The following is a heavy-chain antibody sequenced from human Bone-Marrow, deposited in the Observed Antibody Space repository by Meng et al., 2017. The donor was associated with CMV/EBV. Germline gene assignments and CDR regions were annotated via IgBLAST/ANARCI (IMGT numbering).Heavy chain of an antibody. CDR3: ARGLRGGFDY. V-gene: IGHV4-34*01. CDR1: GGSFSGYY. CDR2: INHSGST. D-gene: IGHD3-10*01. J-gene: IGHJ4*02. Sequence: SETLSLTCAVSGGSFSGYYWTWIRQTPEKGLEWIGEINHSGSTNYNPSLKSRVTISVDTSKNQFSLKLSSVTAADTAVYYCARGLRGGFDYWGQGNLVNVSS.